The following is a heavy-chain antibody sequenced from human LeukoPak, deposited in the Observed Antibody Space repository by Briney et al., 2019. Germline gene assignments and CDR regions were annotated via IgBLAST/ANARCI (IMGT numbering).Heavy chain of an antibody. V-gene: IGHV1-2*02. Sequence: GASVKVSCKASGYTFTGYYMHWVRQAPGQGLEWMGWINPNSGGTNYAQKFQGRVTMTRDTSISTAYMELSRLRSDDTAVYYCATHSLHIAAAGYDDAFDIWGQGTMVTVSS. D-gene: IGHD6-13*01. J-gene: IGHJ3*02. CDR3: ATHSLHIAAAGYDDAFDI. CDR2: INPNSGGT. CDR1: GYTFTGYY.